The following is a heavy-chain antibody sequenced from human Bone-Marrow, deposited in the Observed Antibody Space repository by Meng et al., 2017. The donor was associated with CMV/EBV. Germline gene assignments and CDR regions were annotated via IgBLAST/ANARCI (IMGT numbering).Heavy chain of an antibody. CDR1: GFTFSSYA. V-gene: IGHV3-30-3*01. D-gene: IGHD6-13*01. CDR3: ARDLSGISDWFDP. Sequence: GGSLRLSCAASGFTFSSYAMHWVRQAPGKGLEWVAVISYDGSNKYYADSVKGRFTISRDNSKNTLYLQMNSLRAEDTAVYYCARDLSGISDWFDPWGQGTRVTVSS. CDR2: ISYDGSNK. J-gene: IGHJ5*02.